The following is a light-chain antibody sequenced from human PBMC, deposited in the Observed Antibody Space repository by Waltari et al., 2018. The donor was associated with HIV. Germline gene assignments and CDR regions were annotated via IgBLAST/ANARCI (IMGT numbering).Light chain of an antibody. CDR2: SPS. CDR3: LLYYGGAWV. J-gene: IGLJ3*02. Sequence: QTVVPQEPSLTVSPGGTVTLTCASGTGAVHSGYYPNWFQQKPGQAPRALIYSPSNKRSGTPARFSGSLLGGKAALTLSGVQPEDEAEYYCLLYYGGAWVFGGGTKLTVL. CDR1: TGAVHSGYY. V-gene: IGLV7-43*01.